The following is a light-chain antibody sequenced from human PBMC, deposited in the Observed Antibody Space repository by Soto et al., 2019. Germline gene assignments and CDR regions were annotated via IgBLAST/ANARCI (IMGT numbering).Light chain of an antibody. CDR1: SSNIGAGYD. CDR2: GNS. Sequence: QAVVTQPPSVSGAPGQRVTISCTGSSSNIGAGYDVHWYQQLPGTAPKLLIYGNSNRPSGVPDRFSGSKSGTSASLAITGLQAEEGADYYCQSYDSSLSGVVFGGGTKLTVL. V-gene: IGLV1-40*01. CDR3: QSYDSSLSGVV. J-gene: IGLJ2*01.